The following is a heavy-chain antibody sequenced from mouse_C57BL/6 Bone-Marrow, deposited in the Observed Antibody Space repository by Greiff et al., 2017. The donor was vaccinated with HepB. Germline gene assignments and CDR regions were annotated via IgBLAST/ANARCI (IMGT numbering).Heavy chain of an antibody. D-gene: IGHD2-4*01. CDR3: ARGGYDYDDKNYAMDY. CDR1: GYSITSGYY. Sequence: EVQLQQSGPGLVKPSQSLSLTCSVTGYSITSGYYWNWIRQFPGNKLEWMGYISYDGSNNYNPSLKNRISITRDTTKNQFFLKLNSVTTEDTATYYGARGGYDYDDKNYAMDYWGQGTSVTVSS. V-gene: IGHV3-6*01. CDR2: ISYDGSN. J-gene: IGHJ4*01.